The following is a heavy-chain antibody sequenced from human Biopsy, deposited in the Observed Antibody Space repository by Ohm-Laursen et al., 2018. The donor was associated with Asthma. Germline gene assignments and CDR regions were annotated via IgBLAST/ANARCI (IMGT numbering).Heavy chain of an antibody. CDR1: DYIFPRYY. V-gene: IGHV1-18*01. D-gene: IGHD2-2*01. J-gene: IGHJ4*02. CDR3: ARTYCTLNTCYASFDH. CDR2: ISGYLENP. Sequence: SSVKVSCKASDYIFPRYYISWVRQAPGQGLEWMGWISGYLENPNYAQKFQGRVNMTYDRSTNTAYMELKSLRTDDTAVYFCARTYCTLNTCYASFDHWGQGTLVAVSS.